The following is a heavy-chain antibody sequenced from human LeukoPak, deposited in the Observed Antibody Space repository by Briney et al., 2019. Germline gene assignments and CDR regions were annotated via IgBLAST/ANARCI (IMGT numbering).Heavy chain of an antibody. D-gene: IGHD2-21*01. J-gene: IGHJ5*02. CDR1: GYTFTGHY. CDR2: INPNSGGT. V-gene: IGHV1-2*02. Sequence: ASVKVSCKASGYTFTGHYMHWVRQAPGQGLEWMGWINPNSGGTNYAQKFQGRVTMTRDTSISTAYMELSRLTSDDTAVYYFARNSSLVEPWGQGTLVTVSS. CDR3: ARNSSLVEP.